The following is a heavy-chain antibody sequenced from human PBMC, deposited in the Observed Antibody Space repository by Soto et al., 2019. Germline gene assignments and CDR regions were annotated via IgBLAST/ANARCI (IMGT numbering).Heavy chain of an antibody. D-gene: IGHD2-15*01. V-gene: IGHV3-73*01. CDR2: IRSKANSYAT. Sequence: EVQLVESGGGLVQPGGSLKLSCAASGFTFSGSAMHWVRQASGKGLEWVGRIRSKANSYATAYAASVKGRFTISRDDSXNXEDGQRTRLKTEDTAVYYRTTYDVDCSHGRRGGMDVWVRGTTGTVSS. CDR3: TTYDVDCSHGRRGGMDV. J-gene: IGHJ6*02. CDR1: GFTFSGSA.